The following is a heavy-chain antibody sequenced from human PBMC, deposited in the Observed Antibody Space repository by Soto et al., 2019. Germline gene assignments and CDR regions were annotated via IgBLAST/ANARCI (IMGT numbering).Heavy chain of an antibody. Sequence: TLSVFCYDSGASISSGGYSGSWIRDPPGKGLEWIGYIYHSGSTYYNPSLKSRVTISVDRSKNQFSLKLSSVTAADTAVYYCAREGGLYGSGVDLWGHGTQVTVSS. V-gene: IGHV4-30-2*01. D-gene: IGHD3-10*01. CDR1: GASISSGGYS. CDR3: AREGGLYGSGVDL. CDR2: IYHSGST. J-gene: IGHJ5*02.